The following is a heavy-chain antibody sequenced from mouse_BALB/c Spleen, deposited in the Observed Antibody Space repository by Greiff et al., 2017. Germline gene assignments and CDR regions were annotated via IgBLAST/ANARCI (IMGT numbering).Heavy chain of an antibody. CDR2: IRNKANGYTT. J-gene: IGHJ1*01. CDR1: GFTFTDYY. V-gene: IGHV7-3*02. D-gene: IGHD1-2*01. Sequence: EVQLVESGGGLVQPGGSLRLSCATSGFTFTDYYMSWVRQPPGKALEWLGFIRNKANGYTTEYSASVKGRFTISRDNSQSILYLQMNTLRAEDSATYYCARESTTARGYFDVWGAGTTVTVSS. CDR3: ARESTTARGYFDV.